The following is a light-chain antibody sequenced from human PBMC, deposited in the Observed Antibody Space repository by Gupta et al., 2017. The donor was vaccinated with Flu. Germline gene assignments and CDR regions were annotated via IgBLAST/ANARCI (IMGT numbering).Light chain of an antibody. CDR2: DAS. CDR3: QQYDSLPIT. V-gene: IGKV1-33*01. J-gene: IGKJ5*01. CDR1: QDITNY. Sequence: DIQRTKSPSSLSASVGDRVTFTCQASQDITNYLTWYQQKAGKLPKLLIYDASTLEDGVPSRFSGSGSGTEFTFTINSLQPEDTATYYCQQYDSLPITFGQGTRLEIK.